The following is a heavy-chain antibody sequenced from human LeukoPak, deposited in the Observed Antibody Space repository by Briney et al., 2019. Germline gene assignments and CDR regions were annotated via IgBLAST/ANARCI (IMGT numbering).Heavy chain of an antibody. Sequence: PSETLSLTCAVSGVSISSSEWWIWVRPPPGQVLEWIGEIHRDGRTRYNPSLKSRVTMSMDYSKNQFSLSVTSVTAADTAIYYCGKTDIYFNPIDYWGPGSLVTVSS. CDR1: GVSISSSEW. CDR3: GKTDIYFNPIDY. J-gene: IGHJ4*02. CDR2: IHRDGRT. D-gene: IGHD3-9*01. V-gene: IGHV4-4*02.